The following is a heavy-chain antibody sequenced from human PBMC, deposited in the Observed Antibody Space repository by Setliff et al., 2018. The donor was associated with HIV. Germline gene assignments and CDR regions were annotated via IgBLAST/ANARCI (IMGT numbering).Heavy chain of an antibody. V-gene: IGHV4-34*01. J-gene: IGHJ6*02. Sequence: SETLSLTCAVYGASFSAYYWSWIRQPPGKGLEWIGEINYSGSTNYKASLKSRVTISADTSKNQFSLKRSSVTAADTAVYFCARVVWTAAAGTIDYFYYGLDVWGQGTTVTVSS. CDR2: INYSGST. D-gene: IGHD6-13*01. CDR1: GASFSAYY. CDR3: ARVVWTAAAGTIDYFYYGLDV.